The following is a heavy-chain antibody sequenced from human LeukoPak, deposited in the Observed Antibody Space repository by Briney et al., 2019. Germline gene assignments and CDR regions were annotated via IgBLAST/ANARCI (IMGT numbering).Heavy chain of an antibody. Sequence: GGSLRLSCAASEVTVTSNYMSWVRQAPGKGLQWVSVIYPGGDIYYADSVKGRFIISRDNSKNTLSLQMNSLTADDTAVYYCARAVGSSWYLRGGTYYFDYWGQGTLVTVSS. CDR3: ARAVGSSWYLRGGTYYFDY. D-gene: IGHD6-13*01. J-gene: IGHJ4*02. V-gene: IGHV3-53*01. CDR1: EVTVTSNY. CDR2: IYPGGDI.